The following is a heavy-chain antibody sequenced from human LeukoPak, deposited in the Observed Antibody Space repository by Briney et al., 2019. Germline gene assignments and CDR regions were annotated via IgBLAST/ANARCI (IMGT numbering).Heavy chain of an antibody. V-gene: IGHV1-18*01. CDR3: ARAPNARYCSSTSCYRDTFDI. CDR1: GYTFTSYG. J-gene: IGHJ3*02. D-gene: IGHD2-2*02. CDR2: ISAYNGNT. Sequence: ASVKVSCKASGYTFTSYGISWVQQAPGQGLEWMGWISAYNGNTNYAQKLQGRVTMTTDTSTSTAYMELRSLRSDDTAVYYCARAPNARYCSSTSCYRDTFDIWGQGTMVTVSS.